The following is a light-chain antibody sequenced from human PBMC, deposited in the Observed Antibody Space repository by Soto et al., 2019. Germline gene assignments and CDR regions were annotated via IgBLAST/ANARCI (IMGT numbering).Light chain of an antibody. CDR2: EVT. Sequence: QSALTQPASVSGSPGQSITISCTGASSDVVGYNYVSWYQQHPGKAPKLMIYEVTNRPSGVSNRFSGSKTGNTASLTISGLQAEDEADYYCRSYTTSSTYVFGTGTQLTVL. J-gene: IGLJ1*01. V-gene: IGLV2-14*01. CDR1: SSDVVGYNY. CDR3: RSYTTSSTYV.